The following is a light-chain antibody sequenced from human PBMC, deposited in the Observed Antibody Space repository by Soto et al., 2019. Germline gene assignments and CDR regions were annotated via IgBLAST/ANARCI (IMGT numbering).Light chain of an antibody. CDR3: QQYNSYPWT. CDR1: PSISSW. V-gene: IGKV1-5*03. Sequence: DIQMTQSPSTLSASVGDRVTITCRASPSISSWLAWYQQKPGKAPKLLIYKASSLESGVPSRFSGSGSGTEFTLTISSLQPDDFATYYCQQYNSYPWTVGQGTKGEIK. CDR2: KAS. J-gene: IGKJ1*01.